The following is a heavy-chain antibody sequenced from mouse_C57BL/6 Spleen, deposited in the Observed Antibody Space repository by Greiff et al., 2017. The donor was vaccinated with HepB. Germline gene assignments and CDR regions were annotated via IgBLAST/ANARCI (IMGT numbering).Heavy chain of an antibody. CDR3: ARYLRDFDY. CDR2: IRNKANGYTT. CDR1: GFTFTDYY. J-gene: IGHJ2*01. V-gene: IGHV7-3*01. D-gene: IGHD1-1*01. Sequence: DVMLVESGGGLVQPGGSLSLSCAASGFTFTDYYMSWVRQPPGKALEWLGFIRNKANGYTTEYSASVKGRFTISRDTSQSILYLQMNALRAEDSATYYCARYLRDFDYWGQGTTLTVSS.